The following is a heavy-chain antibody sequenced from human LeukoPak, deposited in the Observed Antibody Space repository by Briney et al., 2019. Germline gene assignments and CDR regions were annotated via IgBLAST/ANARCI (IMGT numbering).Heavy chain of an antibody. CDR3: VRPTAITSQFDP. CDR1: GYKFTTSW. Sequence: GESLQISCQASGYKFTTSWIGWVRQLPGKGLEWMGIISPDDSDTRYSPAFQGQVTISVNKSTNTTFLHWSSLKASDSGIYYCVRPTAITSQFDPWGQGTQVTVSS. V-gene: IGHV5-51*01. J-gene: IGHJ5*02. CDR2: ISPDDSDT.